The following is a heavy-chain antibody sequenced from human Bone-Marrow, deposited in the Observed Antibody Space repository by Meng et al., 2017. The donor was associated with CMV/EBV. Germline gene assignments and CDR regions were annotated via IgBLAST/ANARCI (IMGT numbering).Heavy chain of an antibody. D-gene: IGHD5-18*01. V-gene: IGHV4-59*01. CDR3: ARVQPHLPYYYYGMDV. J-gene: IGHJ6*02. CDR2: IYYSGST. Sequence: GSLRLSCTVPGGSISSYYWSWIRQPPGKGLEWIGYIYYSGSTNYNPSLKSRVTISVDTSKNQFSLKLSSVTAADTAVYYCARVQPHLPYYYYGMDVWGQGTTVTVSS. CDR1: GGSISSYY.